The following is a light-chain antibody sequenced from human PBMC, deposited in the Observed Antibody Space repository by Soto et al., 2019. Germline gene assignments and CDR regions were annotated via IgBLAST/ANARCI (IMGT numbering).Light chain of an antibody. Sequence: DIQMTQSPPSVSASVGDRVTITCRASQGISSWLAWYQQKPGKAPKLLIFDATSLQSGVPLRFSGSGSGTDFTLTISSLQPEDFATYYCQQTSSFPSTFGPGTKVDIK. J-gene: IGKJ3*01. V-gene: IGKV1-12*02. CDR1: QGISSW. CDR3: QQTSSFPST. CDR2: DAT.